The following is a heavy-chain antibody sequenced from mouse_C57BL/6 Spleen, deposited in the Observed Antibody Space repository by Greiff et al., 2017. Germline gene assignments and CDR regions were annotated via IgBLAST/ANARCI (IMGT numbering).Heavy chain of an antibody. D-gene: IGHD1-1*01. V-gene: IGHV1-15*01. J-gene: IGHJ3*01. CDR2: IDPETGGT. Sequence: QVQLQQSGAELVRPGASVTLSCKASGYTFTDYEMHWVKQTPVHGLEWIGAIDPETGGTAYNQKFKGKAILTADKSSSTAYMELRSLTSEDSAVYYCTRYGSSYGWFAYWGKVTLVTVSA. CDR1: GYTFTDYE. CDR3: TRYGSSYGWFAY.